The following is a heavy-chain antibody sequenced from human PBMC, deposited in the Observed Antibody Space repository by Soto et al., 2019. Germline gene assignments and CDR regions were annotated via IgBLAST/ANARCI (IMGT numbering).Heavy chain of an antibody. V-gene: IGHV1-18*01. CDR2: ISAYNGNT. D-gene: IGHD3-22*01. Sequence: VSVKGSCKASGYTFTSDGIIWVRQAPGQGLEWMGWISAYNGNTNYAQKLQGRVTMTTDTSTSTAYTELRSLRSDDTAVYYCARDRPRGITMIVVVGAFDIWGQGTMVTVSS. J-gene: IGHJ3*02. CDR3: ARDRPRGITMIVVVGAFDI. CDR1: GYTFTSDG.